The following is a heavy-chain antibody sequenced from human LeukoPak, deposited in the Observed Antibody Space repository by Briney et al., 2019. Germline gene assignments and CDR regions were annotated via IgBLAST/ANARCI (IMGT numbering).Heavy chain of an antibody. J-gene: IGHJ1*01. CDR2: IRYDGSNK. CDR3: AKDLRAGKPHAEYFQH. V-gene: IGHV3-30*02. CDR1: GFTFSSYG. Sequence: QPGGSLILSCAASGFTFSSYGMHWVRQAPGKGLEWVAFIRYDGSNKYDADSVKGRFTISRDNSKNTLYLQMNSLRAEDTAVYYCAKDLRAGKPHAEYFQHWAQGTLVTVSS.